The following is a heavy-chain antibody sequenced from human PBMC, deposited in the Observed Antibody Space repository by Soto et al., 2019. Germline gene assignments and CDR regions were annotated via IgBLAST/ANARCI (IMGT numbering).Heavy chain of an antibody. CDR2: VDSAGSGT. CDR1: GITFSGFW. CDR3: AHVFEH. J-gene: IGHJ4*02. V-gene: IGHV3-74*01. Sequence: VPLVESGGGSVQPGGSLRLSCVASGITFSGFWMHWVRQVPGKGLVWVARVDSAGSGTSYADSVKGRFTISRDNAKNPLSLQRDSLRVEDTAVYYCAHVFEHWGQGIPVTVSS.